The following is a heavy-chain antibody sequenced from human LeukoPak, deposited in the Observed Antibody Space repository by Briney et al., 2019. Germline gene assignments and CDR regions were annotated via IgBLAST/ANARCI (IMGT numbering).Heavy chain of an antibody. CDR2: ISYDGSNK. CDR1: GFTFSNYW. D-gene: IGHD6-13*01. Sequence: GGSLRLSCAASGFTFSNYWMNWVRQAPGKGLEWVAVISYDGSNKYYADSVKGRFTISRDNSKNTLYLQMNSLRAEDTAVYYCARDNGSWYVYFQHWGQGTLVTVSS. V-gene: IGHV3-30*03. J-gene: IGHJ1*01. CDR3: ARDNGSWYVYFQH.